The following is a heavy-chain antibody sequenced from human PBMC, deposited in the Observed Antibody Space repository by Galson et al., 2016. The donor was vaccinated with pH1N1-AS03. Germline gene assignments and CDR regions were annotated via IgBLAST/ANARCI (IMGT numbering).Heavy chain of an antibody. D-gene: IGHD6-19*01. CDR1: GGTLSSYT. CDR2: INPMVGLA. V-gene: IGHV1-69*02. Sequence: SVKVSCKASGGTLSSYTINWVRQAPGQGLEWMGRINPMVGLADYAQKLQDRVTITADKSTSTVYMELGSLRSEDTAVYYCARYYFEFLLEVVAVTGTEMGAFDIWGQGTVVTVSS. CDR3: ARYYFEFLLEVVAVTGTEMGAFDI. J-gene: IGHJ3*02.